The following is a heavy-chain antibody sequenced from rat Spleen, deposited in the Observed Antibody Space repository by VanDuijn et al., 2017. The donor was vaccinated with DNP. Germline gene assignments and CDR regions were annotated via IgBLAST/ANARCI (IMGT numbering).Heavy chain of an antibody. J-gene: IGHJ2*01. CDR3: VRWNSGHFDY. Sequence: EVQLVESGGDLVQSGRSLKLSCVASGFTFNHYWMAWIRQVPGKGLEWVTSITGSGGNTYYPDSVKGRFTISRDNAKNTLYLQMNSLRSEDMATYYCVRWNSGHFDYWGQGVMVPVSS. V-gene: IGHV5-31*01. CDR1: GFTFNHYW. D-gene: IGHD4-3*01. CDR2: ITGSGGNT.